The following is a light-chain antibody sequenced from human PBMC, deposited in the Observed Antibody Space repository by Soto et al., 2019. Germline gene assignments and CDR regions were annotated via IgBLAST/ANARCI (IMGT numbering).Light chain of an antibody. J-gene: IGKJ4*01. CDR3: QQANSFTLT. CDR1: QGISHW. Sequence: DIQMTQSPSSVSASVGDRVAITCRASQGISHWLAWYQQRPGKAPKLLIYAASSFQSGVPSRFSGSGSGTDFTLTINSLQPEDSATYFCQQANSFTLTFGGGTKVEIK. V-gene: IGKV1-12*01. CDR2: AAS.